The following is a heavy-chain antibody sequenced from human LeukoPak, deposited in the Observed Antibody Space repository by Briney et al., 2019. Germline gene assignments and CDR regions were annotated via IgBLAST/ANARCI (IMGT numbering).Heavy chain of an antibody. CDR3: VRMYSSSWSAPDY. CDR1: GYTFTSYA. D-gene: IGHD6-13*01. V-gene: IGHV1-3*01. CDR2: INAGTGNT. J-gene: IGHJ4*02. Sequence: PLASVKVSCEASGYTFTSYAMHWVRQAPGQRLEWRGWINAGTGNTKYSQKFQGRVTITRDTSASTAYMDQSSLRSEDTAVYYCVRMYSSSWSAPDYWGQGTLVTVSS.